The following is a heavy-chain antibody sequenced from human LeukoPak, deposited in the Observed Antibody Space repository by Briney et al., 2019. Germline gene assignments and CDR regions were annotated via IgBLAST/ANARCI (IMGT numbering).Heavy chain of an antibody. D-gene: IGHD3-22*01. J-gene: IGHJ5*02. Sequence: SETLSLTCAVYGGSFSGYYWSWIRQPPGKGLEWIGEINHSGSTNYNPSLKSRATISVDTSKNQFSLKLSSVTAADTAVYYCARHGYYYDSSGYSSWGQGTLVTVSS. CDR3: ARHGYYYDSSGYSS. V-gene: IGHV4-34*01. CDR1: GGSFSGYY. CDR2: INHSGST.